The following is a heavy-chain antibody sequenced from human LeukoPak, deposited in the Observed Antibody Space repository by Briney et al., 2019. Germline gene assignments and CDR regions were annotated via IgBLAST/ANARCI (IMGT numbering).Heavy chain of an antibody. CDR3: AKDRRSNGD. V-gene: IGHV3-23*01. J-gene: IGHJ4*02. CDR2: ISGSGGST. CDR1: GGFFSGYY. Sequence: PSETLSLTCAVYGGFFSGYYWSWIPQPPGKGLQWVSAISGSGGSTYHADSVKGRFTISRDNSKNTLYLQMNSLTAEDTAVYYCAKDRRSNGDWGQGTLVTVSS. D-gene: IGHD4-17*01.